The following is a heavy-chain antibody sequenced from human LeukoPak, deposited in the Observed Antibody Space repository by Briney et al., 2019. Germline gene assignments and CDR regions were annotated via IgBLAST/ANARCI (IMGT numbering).Heavy chain of an antibody. CDR3: ARGRGGYFYTLIDY. Sequence: GGSLRLSCAASRFTFSNYWMNWVRQAPGKGLEWVANIKQDETEKYYVDSVKGRFTISRDNAKNSLYLQMNSLRAEDTAVYYCARGRGGYFYTLIDYWGQGILVTVSS. D-gene: IGHD3-22*01. CDR1: RFTFSNYW. V-gene: IGHV3-7*01. J-gene: IGHJ4*02. CDR2: IKQDETEK.